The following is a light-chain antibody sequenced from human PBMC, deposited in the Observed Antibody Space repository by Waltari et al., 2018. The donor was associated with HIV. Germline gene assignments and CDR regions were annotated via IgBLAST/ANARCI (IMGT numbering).Light chain of an antibody. V-gene: IGLV2-14*01. CDR2: EVS. CDR3: SSYTSSNTLR. J-gene: IGLJ2*01. Sequence: QSALTQPASVSGSPGQSITIPCTGTSSDVGGYKYVSWYQQHPGKAPRLMIYEVSNRPSGVSNRFSGSKSGDTASLTISGLQAEDEVAYYCSSYTSSNTLRFGGGTKLTVL. CDR1: SSDVGGYKY.